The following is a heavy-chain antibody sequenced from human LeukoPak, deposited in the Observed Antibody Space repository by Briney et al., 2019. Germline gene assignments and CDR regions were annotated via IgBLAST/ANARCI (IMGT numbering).Heavy chain of an antibody. J-gene: IGHJ5*02. Sequence: PSETLSLTCTVSGGSISSSDYYWGWIRQPPGKGLEWIASIYYSGSTNYNPSLKSRVTISVDTSKSQFSLKLSSVTAADTAVYYCARSLARPGWFDPWGQGTLVTVSS. CDR1: GGSISSSDYY. CDR2: IYYSGST. CDR3: ARSLARPGWFDP. D-gene: IGHD5-12*01. V-gene: IGHV4-39*07.